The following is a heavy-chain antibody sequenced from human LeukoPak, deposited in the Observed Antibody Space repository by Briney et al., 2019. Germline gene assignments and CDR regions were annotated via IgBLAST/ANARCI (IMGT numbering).Heavy chain of an antibody. J-gene: IGHJ6*03. CDR3: ARETSQKGADYMDV. CDR1: GGSFSGYY. V-gene: IGHV4-59*01. Sequence: PSESLSLTCAVYGGSFSGYYWSWIRQPPGKGLEWIGYIYYSGGTNYNPSLKSRLTISVDTSKKQFSLKLRSVTAADTAVYYCARETSQKGADYMDVWGKGTTVIISS. CDR2: IYYSGGT. D-gene: IGHD3-16*01.